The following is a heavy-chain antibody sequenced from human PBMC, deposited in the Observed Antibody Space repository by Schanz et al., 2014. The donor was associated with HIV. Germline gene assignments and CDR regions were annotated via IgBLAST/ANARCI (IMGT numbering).Heavy chain of an antibody. J-gene: IGHJ4*02. CDR1: GFTFDDYA. Sequence: EVQLVESGGALVQPGRSLRLSCAASGFTFDDYAMHWVRQAPGKGLEWVSFINWNGDTTNYADSVKGRFTVSRDNSKNTLYLQLDNVRAEDTAVYYCAKEGKPVVVDGPRHWGQGVLVTVSS. CDR2: INWNGDTT. CDR3: AKEGKPVVVDGPRH. D-gene: IGHD2-15*01. V-gene: IGHV3-9*01.